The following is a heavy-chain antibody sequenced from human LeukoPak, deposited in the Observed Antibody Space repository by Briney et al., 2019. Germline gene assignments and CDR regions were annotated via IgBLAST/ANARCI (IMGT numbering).Heavy chain of an antibody. CDR3: ARPRGRQQLVPFDH. Sequence: GESLKISCKGSGYSFTNYWIGWVRQMPGKGLEWMGIIYPDDSDTRYSPSFQGQITISADKSISTAYLQWSSLKASDTAMYYCARPRGRQQLVPFDHWGQGTLVTVSS. D-gene: IGHD6-13*01. V-gene: IGHV5-51*01. CDR2: IYPDDSDT. J-gene: IGHJ4*02. CDR1: GYSFTNYW.